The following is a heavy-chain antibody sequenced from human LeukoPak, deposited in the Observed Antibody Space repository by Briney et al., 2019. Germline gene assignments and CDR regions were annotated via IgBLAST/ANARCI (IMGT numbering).Heavy chain of an antibody. J-gene: IGHJ4*02. CDR1: GYSISSGYY. V-gene: IGHV4-38-2*02. D-gene: IGHD6-13*01. CDR3: ARDGQQLGIDY. CDR2: IHYSGRT. Sequence: KPSETLSLTCTVSGYSISSGYYWGWIRQPPGKGLEWIGSIHYSGRTYYNWSLNSRVTISLDTSKNQLSLKLSSVTAADTAVFYCARDGQQLGIDYWGQGTLVTVFS.